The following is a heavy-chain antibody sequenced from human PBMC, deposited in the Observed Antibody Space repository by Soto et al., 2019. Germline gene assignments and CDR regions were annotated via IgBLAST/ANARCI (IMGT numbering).Heavy chain of an antibody. CDR1: CGSISSGGYY. CDR3: ARGGIFWSGYDYYYYYGMDV. CDR2: IYYSGST. J-gene: IGHJ6*02. Sequence: SETLSLTCTVSCGSISSGGYYWSWIRQHPGKGLEWIGYIYYSGSTYYNPSLKSRVTISVDTSKNQFSLKLSSVTAADTAVYYCARGGIFWSGYDYYYYYGMDVWGQGTTVTVSS. D-gene: IGHD3-3*01. V-gene: IGHV4-31*03.